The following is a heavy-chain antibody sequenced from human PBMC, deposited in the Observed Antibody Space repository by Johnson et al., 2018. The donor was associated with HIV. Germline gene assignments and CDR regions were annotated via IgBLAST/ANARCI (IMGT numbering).Heavy chain of an antibody. J-gene: IGHJ3*02. V-gene: IGHV3-66*01. CDR2: ISGSEDDT. Sequence: VQLVESGGGLVQPGGSLRLSCAASGFTVSSNYMIWVRQAPGKGLEWVSFISGSEDDTYYADSVKGRFTISRDTSKTTLYLQMNSRRAEDTALYYCAREGGGFREFGGFDIWGQGTMVTVSS. CDR3: AREGGGFREFGGFDI. CDR1: GFTVSSNY. D-gene: IGHD3-10*01.